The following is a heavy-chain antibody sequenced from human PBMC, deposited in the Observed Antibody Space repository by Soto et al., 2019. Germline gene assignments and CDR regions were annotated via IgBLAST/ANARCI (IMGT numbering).Heavy chain of an antibody. Sequence: PSETLSLTCTVSGGSINSGGYYWSWIRQHSGKGLEWIGYIYYTGSAYYNPSLKSRVTMSIDTSKMQFSLKVTSLTAADTAVYYCAKKHYSGFDYWGQGSLVTVSS. J-gene: IGHJ4*02. D-gene: IGHD1-26*01. CDR1: GGSINSGGYY. V-gene: IGHV4-31*03. CDR2: IYYTGSA. CDR3: AKKHYSGFDY.